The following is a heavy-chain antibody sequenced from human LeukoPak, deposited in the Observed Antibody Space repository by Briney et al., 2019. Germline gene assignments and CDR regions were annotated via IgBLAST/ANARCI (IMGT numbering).Heavy chain of an antibody. CDR1: GFIFTNYF. V-gene: IGHV3-7*01. J-gene: IGHJ4*02. CDR3: ATDRGWRTSGYYLYYFEY. D-gene: IGHD3-3*01. Sequence: GGSLRLSCAASGFIFTNYFMGWVRQAPGKGLEWVASIKHDGSEKYYVDSVRGRFTISRDNTMNSLYLQMSSLRAEDTAVYYCATDRGWRTSGYYLYYFEYWGQGTLVTYSS. CDR2: IKHDGSEK.